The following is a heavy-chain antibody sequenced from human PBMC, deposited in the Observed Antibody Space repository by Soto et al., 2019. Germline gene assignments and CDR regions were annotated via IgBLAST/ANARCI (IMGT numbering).Heavy chain of an antibody. V-gene: IGHV3-74*01. Sequence: GGSLRLSCSASGFAFSDYWMDWVRQAPGKGLVWVSHIKTDGTSTSYADSVKGRVTISRDNAERTLYLQMSSLRAKDTAIYYCATGWFGNSLDLWGRGTLVTVSS. D-gene: IGHD3-16*01. CDR1: GFAFSDYW. CDR2: IKTDGTST. J-gene: IGHJ5*02. CDR3: ATGWFGNSLDL.